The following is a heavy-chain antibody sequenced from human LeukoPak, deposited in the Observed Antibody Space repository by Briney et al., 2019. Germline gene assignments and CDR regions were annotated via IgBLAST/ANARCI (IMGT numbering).Heavy chain of an antibody. D-gene: IGHD2-15*01. CDR1: GESFSGFH. CDR2: INHSGST. J-gene: IGHJ5*02. V-gene: IGHV4-34*01. Sequence: SETLSLTCAVYGESFSGFHWSWIRQPPGKGLEWIGEINHSGSTNYNASLKNRVTISVDTSKNQFSLKLTSVTAADTAIYYCARLRCGSCYPNWFDHWGQGTLVTVSS. CDR3: ARLRCGSCYPNWFDH.